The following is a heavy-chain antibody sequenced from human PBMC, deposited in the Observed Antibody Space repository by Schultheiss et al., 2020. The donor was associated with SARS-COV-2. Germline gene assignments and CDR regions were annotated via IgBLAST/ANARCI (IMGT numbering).Heavy chain of an antibody. D-gene: IGHD2-2*01. Sequence: SVKVSCKASGGTFSSYAISWVRQAPGQGLEWMGGIIPIFGTANYAQKFQGRVTITADESTSTAYMELSSLRSEDTAVYYCARVKGPAAIIDGPGYYYYMDVWGKGTTVTVSS. CDR3: ARVKGPAAIIDGPGYYYYMDV. V-gene: IGHV1-69*13. CDR2: IIPIFGTA. CDR1: GGTFSSYA. J-gene: IGHJ6*03.